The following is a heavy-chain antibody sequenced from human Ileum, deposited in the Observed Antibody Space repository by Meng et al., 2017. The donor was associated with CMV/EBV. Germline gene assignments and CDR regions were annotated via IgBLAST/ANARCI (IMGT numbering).Heavy chain of an antibody. CDR2: IKQDGSEK. J-gene: IGHJ6*02. CDR1: GFTFSSYW. D-gene: IGHD4-11*01. Sequence: GGSLRLSCAASGFTFSSYWMSWVRQAPGKGLEWVANIKQDGSEKYYVDSVKGRFTISRDNAKNSLYLQMNRLRAEDTAMYYCARNGFYSNYEEGEDYGMDVWGQGTTVTVSS. CDR3: ARNGFYSNYEEGEDYGMDV. V-gene: IGHV3-7*01.